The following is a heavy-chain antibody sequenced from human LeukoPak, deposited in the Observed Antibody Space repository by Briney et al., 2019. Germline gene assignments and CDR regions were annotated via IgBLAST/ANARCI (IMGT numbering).Heavy chain of an antibody. CDR2: ISSSSSYI. CDR1: GFTFSSYS. J-gene: IGHJ4*02. Sequence: GGSLRLSCAASGFTFSSYSMNWVRQAPGKGLEWVSSISSSSSYIYYADSVKGRFTISRDNAKNSLYLQMNSLRAEDTAVYYCARVPVYGGNEGNDCWGQGTLVTVSS. D-gene: IGHD4-23*01. CDR3: ARVPVYGGNEGNDC. V-gene: IGHV3-21*01.